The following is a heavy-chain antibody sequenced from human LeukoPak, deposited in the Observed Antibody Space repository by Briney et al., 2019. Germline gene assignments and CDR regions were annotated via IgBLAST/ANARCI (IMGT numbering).Heavy chain of an antibody. CDR2: IYYTGDT. CDR3: ARPGYTYDYYPSRDPNYFDY. V-gene: IGHV4-39*01. CDR1: GGSISSSNYY. Sequence: SETLSLTCIVSGGSISSSNYYWGWIRQPPGKGLEWIGGIYYTGDTYYNPTLKRRVTISVDTSKNQFSLKLSAVTAADTAVYYCARPGYTYDYYPSRDPNYFDYWGQGTLVTVSS. J-gene: IGHJ4*02. D-gene: IGHD5-18*01.